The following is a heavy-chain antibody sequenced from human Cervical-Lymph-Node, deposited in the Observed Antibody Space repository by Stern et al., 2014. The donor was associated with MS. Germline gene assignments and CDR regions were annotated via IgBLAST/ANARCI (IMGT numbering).Heavy chain of an antibody. CDR3: ARDNGLYYYGSGSYHFDY. V-gene: IGHV3-21*01. CDR2: ISSSRSYI. J-gene: IGHJ4*02. CDR1: GFTFSSYS. D-gene: IGHD3-10*01. Sequence: EVHLVESGGGLVKPGGSLRLSCAASGFTFSSYSMNWVRQAPGKGLEWVSSISSSRSYIYYADSVKGRFTISRDNAKNSLYLQMNSLRAEDTAVYYCARDNGLYYYGSGSYHFDYWGQGTLVTVSS.